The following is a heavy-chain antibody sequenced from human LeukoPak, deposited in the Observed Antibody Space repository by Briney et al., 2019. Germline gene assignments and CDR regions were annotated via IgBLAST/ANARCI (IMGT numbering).Heavy chain of an antibody. Sequence: SETLSLTCTVSGGSISSYYWSWIRQPPGKGLEWIGYIFYSGRTNYNPSLKSRVTISVDTSKNQFSLKLASMTAADTAMYYCATLGGTTTWYLDYWGQGALVTVSS. D-gene: IGHD3-16*01. CDR1: GGSISSYY. CDR3: ATLGGTTTWYLDY. CDR2: IFYSGRT. V-gene: IGHV4-59*01. J-gene: IGHJ4*02.